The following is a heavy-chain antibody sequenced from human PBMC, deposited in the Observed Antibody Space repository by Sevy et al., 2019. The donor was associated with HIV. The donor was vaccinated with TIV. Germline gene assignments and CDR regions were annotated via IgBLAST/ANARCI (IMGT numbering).Heavy chain of an antibody. CDR2: MNTNTGNT. V-gene: IGHV1-8*02. CDR1: GFNFASYD. CDR3: ARVSCRYLRYGLDV. D-gene: IGHD6-19*01. J-gene: IGHJ6*02. Sequence: ASVKVSCKTSGFNFASYDIYWVRQATGQGLEWIGWMNTNTGNTGSPQKFQGRVTMTRNTSITTAYMELRNLRSEDTAIYYCARVSCRYLRYGLDVCGQGTTVTVSS.